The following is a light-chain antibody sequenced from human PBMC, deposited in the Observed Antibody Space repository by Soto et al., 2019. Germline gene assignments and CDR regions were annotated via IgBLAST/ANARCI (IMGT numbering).Light chain of an antibody. V-gene: IGKV3-15*01. Sequence: EVVMTQSPATLSVSPGERATLSCRASQSVSNTVAWYQPKPGQAPRLLIYGASTRATGIPARFSGSGSGTEFTLTISSLQSEDFEIYYCQQYNNWPITFGQGTRLEI. CDR1: QSVSNT. CDR3: QQYNNWPIT. J-gene: IGKJ5*01. CDR2: GAS.